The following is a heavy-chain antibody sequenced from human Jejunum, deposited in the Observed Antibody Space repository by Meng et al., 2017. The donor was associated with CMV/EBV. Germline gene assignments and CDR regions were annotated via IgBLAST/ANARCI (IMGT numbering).Heavy chain of an antibody. Sequence: LSCVASGFTFNDYAMHWVRQAPGKGLEWVSRINWNSGKIGYADSVKGRFTISRDNAKNSLYLQMNTLGAEDTAVYYCASSYRLDVWGQGTTVTVSS. CDR3: ASSYRLDV. CDR1: GFTFNDYA. V-gene: IGHV3-9*01. J-gene: IGHJ6*02. CDR2: INWNSGKI. D-gene: IGHD1-26*01.